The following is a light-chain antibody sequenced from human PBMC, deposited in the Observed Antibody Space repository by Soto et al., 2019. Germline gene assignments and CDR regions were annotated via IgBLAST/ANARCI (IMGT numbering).Light chain of an antibody. CDR3: LLYLDGVGV. CDR1: TASVTTSHY. J-gene: IGLJ3*02. CDR2: STS. Sequence: QAVVPQEPSLTVSPGGTVTLTCGSGTASVTTSHYPTWVQQKPGQPPRKLFYSTSNRQSWTLARFSASVRGGKAALTLSGVRPEDEDDYYCLLYLDGVGVFGGGTKLTVL. V-gene: IGLV7-43*01.